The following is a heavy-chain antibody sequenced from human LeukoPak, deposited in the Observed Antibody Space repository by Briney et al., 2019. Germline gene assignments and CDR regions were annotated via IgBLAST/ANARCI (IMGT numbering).Heavy chain of an antibody. CDR1: GFSISGYE. CDR2: ISSSGSTI. J-gene: IGHJ6*03. CDR3: ARVELAPYYYYMDV. D-gene: IGHD1-7*01. Sequence: GGSLRLSCAASGFSISGYEMSWVRQAPGKGLEWVSYISSSGSTIYYADSVKGRFTISRDNAKNSLYLRMNSLRAEDTAVYYCARVELAPYYYYMDVWGKGTTVTVSS. V-gene: IGHV3-48*03.